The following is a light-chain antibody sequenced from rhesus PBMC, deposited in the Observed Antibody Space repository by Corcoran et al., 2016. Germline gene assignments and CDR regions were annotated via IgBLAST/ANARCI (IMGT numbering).Light chain of an antibody. V-gene: IGKV1-22*01. CDR1: QSISSW. CDR3: QQYRSSPPWT. CDR2: KAS. J-gene: IGKJ1*01. Sequence: DIQMTQSPSSLSASVGDTVTITCRASQSISSWLAWYQQKPGKAPKILIYKASRLQIGVPSRFSGSGSGADFTLPISSRQSEDLSTYYCQQYRSSPPWTFGQGTKVEIK.